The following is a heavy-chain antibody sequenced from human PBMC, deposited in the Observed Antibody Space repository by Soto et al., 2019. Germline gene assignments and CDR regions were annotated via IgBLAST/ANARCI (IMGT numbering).Heavy chain of an antibody. CDR2: IDAGNGIT. CDR1: GYSFTSWT. J-gene: IGHJ4*02. Sequence: ASVKVSCKASGYSFTSWTIRWVRQAPGKSLESMGWIDAGNGITKYSQKFQDRVTITRDTSASTAYMELNSLRSEDTAVYYCARWRGAFDSWGQGALVTVSS. CDR3: ARWRGAFDS. V-gene: IGHV1-3*01. D-gene: IGHD1-26*01.